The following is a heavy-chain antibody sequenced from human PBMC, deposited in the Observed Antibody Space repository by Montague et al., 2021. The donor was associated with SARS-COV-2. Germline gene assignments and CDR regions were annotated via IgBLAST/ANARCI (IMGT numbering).Heavy chain of an antibody. CDR2: ISYDGSNK. CDR1: GFTFSSYA. D-gene: IGHD2/OR15-2a*01. V-gene: IGHV3-30-3*01. Sequence: SLRLSCAASGFTFSSYAMHWVRQAPGKGLEWVAVISYDGSNKYYADSVKGRFTISRDNSKNTLYLQMNNLRAEDTAVYYCARTLLDYYGMDVWGQGTTVTVSS. J-gene: IGHJ6*02. CDR3: ARTLLDYYGMDV.